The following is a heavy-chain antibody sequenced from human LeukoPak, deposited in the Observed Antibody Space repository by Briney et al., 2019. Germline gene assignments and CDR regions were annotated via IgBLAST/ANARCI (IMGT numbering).Heavy chain of an antibody. CDR3: ARSIYSSPRGGFDP. CDR2: INPSGGST. D-gene: IGHD6-13*01. J-gene: IGHJ5*02. CDR1: GGTFSSYA. V-gene: IGHV1-46*01. Sequence: GASVKVSCKASGGTFSSYAISWVRQAPGQGLEWMGIINPSGGSTSYAQKFQGRVTMTRDMSTSTVYMALSSLRSEDTAVYYCARSIYSSPRGGFDPWGQGTLVTVSS.